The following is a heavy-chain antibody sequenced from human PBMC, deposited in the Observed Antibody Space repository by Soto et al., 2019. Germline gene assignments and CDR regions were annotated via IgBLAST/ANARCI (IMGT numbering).Heavy chain of an antibody. D-gene: IGHD1-1*01. Sequence: EVELLESGGGSVQPGGSLRLSCAASGFTFSSYAMSWVRQAPGRGLEWVSKITGSGDSTYYVDSVKGRVTSSRDNSKNTLYLQMNSLRAEDTAVYYCVTGQQRRHWGQGTLVTVSS. CDR3: VTGQQRRH. V-gene: IGHV3-23*01. J-gene: IGHJ4*02. CDR2: ITGSGDST. CDR1: GFTFSSYA.